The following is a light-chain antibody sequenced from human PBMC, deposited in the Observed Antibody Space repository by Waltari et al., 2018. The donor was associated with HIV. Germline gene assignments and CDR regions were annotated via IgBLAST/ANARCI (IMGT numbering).Light chain of an antibody. CDR3: NSRDSSGNHWV. CDR2: EVS. J-gene: IGLJ3*02. CDR1: SSDVGTYNL. Sequence: QSALTQPASVSGSPGQSITIPCPGTSSDVGTYNLVSWYQQPPGEAPKLILFEVSERPSGIPDRFSGSSSGNTASLTITGAQAEDEADYYCNSRDSSGNHWVFGGGTKLTVL. V-gene: IGLV2-14*02.